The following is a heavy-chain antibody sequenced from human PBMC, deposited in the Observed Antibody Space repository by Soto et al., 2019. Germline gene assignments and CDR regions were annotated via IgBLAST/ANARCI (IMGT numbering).Heavy chain of an antibody. J-gene: IGHJ4*02. CDR3: ARDLFGELPN. CDR1: SDTFNG. CDR2: INAYNGNA. V-gene: IGHV1-18*01. Sequence: QVQLVQSGAEVKKPGASVKVSCKASSDTFNGITWVRQAPGQGLEWMGWINAYNGNAEYSQKFQGRVTMTADTSKSTAYMELRSLKSDDTAVYYCARDLFGELPNWGQGTLVSVSS. D-gene: IGHD3-10*01.